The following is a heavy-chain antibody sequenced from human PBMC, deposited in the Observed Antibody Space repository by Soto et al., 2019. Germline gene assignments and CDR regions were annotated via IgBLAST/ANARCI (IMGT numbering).Heavy chain of an antibody. Sequence: EVQLLESGGGLVQPGGSLRLSCAASGFTFSSYAMSWVRQAPGKGLEWVSTISGSGGSTYYADSVKGRFTISRDNSKNTLYVQMNSLRAEDTAVYYCAKDSPKSGLSVLDYYGMDVWGQGTTVTVSS. CDR1: GFTFSSYA. V-gene: IGHV3-23*01. CDR3: AKDSPKSGLSVLDYYGMDV. J-gene: IGHJ6*02. D-gene: IGHD3-10*01. CDR2: ISGSGGST.